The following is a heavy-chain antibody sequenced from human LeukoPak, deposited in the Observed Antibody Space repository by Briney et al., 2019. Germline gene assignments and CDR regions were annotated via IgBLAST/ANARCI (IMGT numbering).Heavy chain of an antibody. CDR2: IYCSGST. V-gene: IGHV4-30-4*08. D-gene: IGHD3-10*01. Sequence: PSQTLSLTCTVSGGSIISGDSYWTWIRQPPGEGLQWVGYIYCSGSTFYNPSLQSRVAMSIDKSNNRFSLKLNSVTAADTAVYYCVRDSGNYFDLWGHGTLVTVSS. J-gene: IGHJ2*01. CDR1: GGSIISGDSY. CDR3: VRDSGNYFDL.